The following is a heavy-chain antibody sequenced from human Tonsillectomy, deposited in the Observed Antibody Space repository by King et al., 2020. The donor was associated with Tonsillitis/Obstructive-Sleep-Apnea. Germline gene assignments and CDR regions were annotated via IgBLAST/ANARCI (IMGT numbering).Heavy chain of an antibody. J-gene: IGHJ6*03. CDR2: ISGSGVYT. Sequence: VQLVESGGGLVQPGGSLRLSCAASGFSFNNYAMSWVRQAPGKGLEWVSSISGSGVYTYYVDSVRGRFTISRDNSKNTLDLQMNTLRAEDAAVYYCAKNGDFDFWNGDYYYYMDVWGKGTTVAVSS. CDR1: GFSFNNYA. D-gene: IGHD3-3*01. CDR3: AKNGDFDFWNGDYYYYMDV. V-gene: IGHV3-23*04.